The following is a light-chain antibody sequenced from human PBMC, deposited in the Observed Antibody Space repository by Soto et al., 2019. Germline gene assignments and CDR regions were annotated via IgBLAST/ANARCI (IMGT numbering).Light chain of an antibody. CDR3: SSLMTSHTYV. Sequence: QSALTQPASVYGSPGQSITISCTGTSSDVGAYNFVSWYQQFPGKAPKLLIYVVSGRPSGVPHRFSGSKSGNAASLTISGIHAEDEADYYCSSLMTSHTYVFGTVTKLTVL. J-gene: IGLJ1*01. CDR1: SSDVGAYNF. V-gene: IGLV2-14*01. CDR2: VVS.